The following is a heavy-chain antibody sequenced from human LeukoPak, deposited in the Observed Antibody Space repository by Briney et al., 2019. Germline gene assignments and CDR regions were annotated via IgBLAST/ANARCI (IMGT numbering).Heavy chain of an antibody. D-gene: IGHD6-13*01. CDR3: ARHTGSTWSTGY. V-gene: IGHV3-23*01. CDR2: ISGSGGST. J-gene: IGHJ4*02. CDR1: GFTFSNYA. Sequence: GGSLRLSCAASGFTFSNYAMSWVRQAPGKGLEWVSAISGSGGSTYYADSVKGRFTLSRDNSNNTLYLQMSSLRAGDTAVYYCARHTGSTWSTGYWGQGTLVTVSS.